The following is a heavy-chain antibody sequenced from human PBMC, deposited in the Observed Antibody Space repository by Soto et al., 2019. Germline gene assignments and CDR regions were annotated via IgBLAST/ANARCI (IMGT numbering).Heavy chain of an antibody. J-gene: IGHJ5*02. CDR1: GGSISSGGYY. V-gene: IGHV4-31*03. CDR3: ARARGVEVPAARFDP. D-gene: IGHD2-2*01. Sequence: SETLSLTCTVSGGSISSGGYYWSWIRQHPGKGLEWIGYIYYSGSTYYNPSLKSRVTISVDTSKNQFSLKLSSVTAADTAVYYCARARGVEVPAARFDPWGQGTLVTVSS. CDR2: IYYSGST.